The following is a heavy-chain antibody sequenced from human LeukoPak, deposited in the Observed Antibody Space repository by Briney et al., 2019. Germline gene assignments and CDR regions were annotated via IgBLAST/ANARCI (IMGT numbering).Heavy chain of an antibody. V-gene: IGHV4-59*08. CDR2: IYYTGST. CDR1: SGSISGYY. J-gene: IGHJ4*02. Sequence: PSETLSLTCTVSSGSISGYYWSWLRQPPGKGLEWIGYIYYTGSTNYNPSFKSRVTISVDTSKNQFSLKLTSVTAADTAVYYCARLTVAPLYYFDYWGQGTLVTVSS. CDR3: ARLTVAPLYYFDY. D-gene: IGHD4-23*01.